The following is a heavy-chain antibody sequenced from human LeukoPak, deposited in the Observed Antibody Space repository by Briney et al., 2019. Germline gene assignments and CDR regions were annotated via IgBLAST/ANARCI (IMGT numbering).Heavy chain of an antibody. J-gene: IGHJ4*02. Sequence: PGGSLRLSCAASGFTFDDYAMHWVRQAPGKGLEWVSLISEDGGSSYYADSVEGRFTISRDNSENSLYLQMNSLRSEDTALYYCARTAVAGSLEYYFDYWGQGTLVTVSS. CDR2: ISEDGGSS. CDR1: GFTFDDYA. V-gene: IGHV3-43*02. CDR3: ARTAVAGSLEYYFDY. D-gene: IGHD6-19*01.